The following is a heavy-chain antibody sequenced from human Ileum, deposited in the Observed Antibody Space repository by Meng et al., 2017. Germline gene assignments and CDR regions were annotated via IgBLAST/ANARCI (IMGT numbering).Heavy chain of an antibody. V-gene: IGHV4-4*02. CDR1: GGSISSSFY. J-gene: IGHJ4*02. D-gene: IGHD2-15*01. CDR2: IYLAGSP. Sequence: VTLQGRGPGLGEPSGTLSLPCTVSGGSISSSFYWSWVRQSPGKGLEWIGQIYLAGSPNYNPSLESRVTISVDKSKNQFSLRLTSVTAADTAIFYCVRHGGKYFDSWGQGTLVTVSS. CDR3: VRHGGKYFDS.